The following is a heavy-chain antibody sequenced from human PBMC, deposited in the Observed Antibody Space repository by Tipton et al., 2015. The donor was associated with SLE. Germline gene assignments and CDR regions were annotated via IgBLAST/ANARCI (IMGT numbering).Heavy chain of an antibody. V-gene: IGHV4-34*01. CDR3: ARRGRRYDSSGYYSYYFDY. Sequence: TLSLTCAVYGGSFSGYYWSWIRQPPGKGLEWFGEINHSGSTNYNPSLKSRVTISVDTSKNQFSLKLSSVTAADTAVYYCARRGRRYDSSGYYSYYFDYWGQGTLVTVSS. CDR1: GGSFSGYY. J-gene: IGHJ4*02. CDR2: INHSGST. D-gene: IGHD3-22*01.